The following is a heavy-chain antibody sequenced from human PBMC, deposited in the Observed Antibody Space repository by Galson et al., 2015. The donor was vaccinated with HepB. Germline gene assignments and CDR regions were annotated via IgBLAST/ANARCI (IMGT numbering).Heavy chain of an antibody. J-gene: IGHJ3*02. V-gene: IGHV5-51*03. CDR2: IYPGDSDT. CDR3: AGLGYCSGGSCWEDAFDI. Sequence: QSGAEVKKPGESLKISCKGSGYSFPSYWIGWVRQMPGKGLEWMGIIYPGDSDTRYSPSFQGQVTISADKSISTAYLQWSSLKASDTAMYYCAGLGYCSGGSCWEDAFDIWGQGTMVTVSS. CDR1: GYSFPSYW. D-gene: IGHD2-15*01.